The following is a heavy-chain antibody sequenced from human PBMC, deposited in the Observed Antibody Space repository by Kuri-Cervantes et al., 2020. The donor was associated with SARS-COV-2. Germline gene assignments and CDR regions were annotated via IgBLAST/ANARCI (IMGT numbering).Heavy chain of an antibody. Sequence: ASVKVSCKVSGYTFTGYYMHWVRQAPGQGLEWMGWISAYNGNTNYAQKLQGRVTMTTDTSTSTAYMELRSLRSDDTAVYYCARGEISYYYYGMDVWGQGTMVTVSS. J-gene: IGHJ6*02. CDR1: GYTFTGYY. V-gene: IGHV1-18*04. CDR2: ISAYNGNT. D-gene: IGHD1-26*01. CDR3: ARGEISYYYYGMDV.